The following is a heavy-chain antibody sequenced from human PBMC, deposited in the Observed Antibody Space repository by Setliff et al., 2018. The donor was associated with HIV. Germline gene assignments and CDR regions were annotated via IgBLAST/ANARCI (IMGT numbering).Heavy chain of an antibody. Sequence: PSETLSLTCTVSGGSISGFHWSWIRQSPGKGLEWIGYIYTGWSTNYNPSLKSRVTISVDTSKIQFSLKLNSVTAADTAVYYCARELGASPHDVFDIWGQGTMVTVSS. D-gene: IGHD3-16*01. CDR1: GGSISGFH. V-gene: IGHV4-4*08. CDR2: IYTGWST. J-gene: IGHJ3*02. CDR3: ARELGASPHDVFDI.